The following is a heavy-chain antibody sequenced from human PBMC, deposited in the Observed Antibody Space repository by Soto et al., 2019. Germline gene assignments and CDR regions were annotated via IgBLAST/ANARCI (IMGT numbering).Heavy chain of an antibody. Sequence: SETLALTYTVSGGSVSSGNYYWSWIRQPPGKGLEWIGYFYYTGSINYNPSLKSRVTISIDASKNQFSLRLSSVTAADTAVYYCARSMFYSDGSNYSPFDYWGQGTLVTVSS. V-gene: IGHV4-61*01. CDR2: FYYTGSI. CDR3: ARSMFYSDGSNYSPFDY. CDR1: GGSVSSGNYY. D-gene: IGHD3-22*01. J-gene: IGHJ4*02.